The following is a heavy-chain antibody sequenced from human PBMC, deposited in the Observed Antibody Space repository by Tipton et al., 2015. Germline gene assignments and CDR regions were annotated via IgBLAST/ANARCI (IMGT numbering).Heavy chain of an antibody. V-gene: IGHV4-59*01. CDR2: IHYTGTT. CDR3: ARDSTGVTPLDS. D-gene: IGHD2-2*01. CDR1: GGSISSDY. J-gene: IGHJ4*02. Sequence: TLSLTCTVSGGSISSDYWSWIRQTPGKGLEWIAYIHYTGTTNYNPSLRSRVAISINTSKNQFSLRLTSVTAADTAVYYCARDSTGVTPLDSWGQGTLVTVSS.